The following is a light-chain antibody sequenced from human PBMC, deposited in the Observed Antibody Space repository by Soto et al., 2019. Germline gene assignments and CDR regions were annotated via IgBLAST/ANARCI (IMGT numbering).Light chain of an antibody. J-gene: IGKJ1*01. CDR2: AAS. Sequence: EIVLTQSPGTLSLSPGERATLSYRASQSVSSSYLAWYQQKPGQAPRLLIYAASSRATGIPDRFSGSGSGTDFTLTISRLEPEDFAVYYCQQYGGSPWTFGQGTKVEIK. V-gene: IGKV3-20*01. CDR1: QSVSSSY. CDR3: QQYGGSPWT.